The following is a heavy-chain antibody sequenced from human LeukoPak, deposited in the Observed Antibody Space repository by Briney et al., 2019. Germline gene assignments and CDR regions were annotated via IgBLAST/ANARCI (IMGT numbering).Heavy chain of an antibody. CDR1: GFTFDDYA. CDR3: TRGDSTGYYYAVFDS. Sequence: PGGSLRLSCAASGFTFDDYAMHWVRLGLGKGLEWVSGISWDSESIGYADSVKGRFTISRDNAKNSLFLQMNSLRTEDTALYFCTRGDSTGYYYAVFDSWGPGTQVTVSS. CDR2: ISWDSESI. V-gene: IGHV3-9*01. J-gene: IGHJ4*02. D-gene: IGHD3-22*01.